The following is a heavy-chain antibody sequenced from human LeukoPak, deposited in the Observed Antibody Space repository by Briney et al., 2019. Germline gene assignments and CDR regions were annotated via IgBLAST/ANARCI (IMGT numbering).Heavy chain of an antibody. CDR1: GYTFTSYG. Sequence: ASVKVSCKASGYTFTSYGINWVRQATGQGLEWMGWMNPNSGNTGYVQKFQGRVTMTRNTSISTAYMELSSLRSEDTAVYYCARGLTRARWLSYYYYYSMDVWGQGTTVTVSS. D-gene: IGHD5-24*01. J-gene: IGHJ6*02. CDR2: MNPNSGNT. V-gene: IGHV1-8*02. CDR3: ARGLTRARWLSYYYYYSMDV.